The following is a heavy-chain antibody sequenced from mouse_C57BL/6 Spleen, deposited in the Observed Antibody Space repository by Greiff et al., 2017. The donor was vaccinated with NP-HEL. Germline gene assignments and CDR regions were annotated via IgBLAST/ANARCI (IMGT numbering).Heavy chain of an antibody. D-gene: IGHD2-3*01. CDR2: IWGVGST. J-gene: IGHJ3*01. Sequence: VMLVESGPGLVAPSQSLSITCTVSGFSLTSYGVDWVRQSPGKGLEWLGVIWGVGSTNYNSALKSRLSISKDNSKSQVFLKMNSLQTDDTAMYYCASGRDGYYGGFAYWGQGTLVTVSA. CDR3: ASGRDGYYGGFAY. V-gene: IGHV2-6*01. CDR1: GFSLTSYG.